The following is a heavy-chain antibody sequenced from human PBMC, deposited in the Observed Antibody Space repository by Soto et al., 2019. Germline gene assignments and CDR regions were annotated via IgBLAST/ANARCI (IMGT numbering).Heavy chain of an antibody. V-gene: IGHV4-59*01. D-gene: IGHD6-19*01. Sequence: SETLSLTCSVSGGSISGSYWSWIRQSPGKGLEWLGYVYYTGSTNYSPSLRSRVSISVDTSKNEFSLRLSSVTAADTAMYFCARSVAVPGAHIDYWGQGTQVTVSS. CDR3: ARSVAVPGAHIDY. J-gene: IGHJ4*02. CDR1: GGSISGSY. CDR2: VYYTGST.